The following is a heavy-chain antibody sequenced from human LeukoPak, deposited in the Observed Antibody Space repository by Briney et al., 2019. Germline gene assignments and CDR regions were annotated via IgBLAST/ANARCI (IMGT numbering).Heavy chain of an antibody. Sequence: GSLRLSCEASGFTFSSYSMNWVRQAPGKGLEWVSSISSSSSYIYYADSVKGRFTISRDNAKNSPYLQMNSLRAEDTAVYYCARVNTMVRSNDYWGQGTLVTVSS. CDR1: GFTFSSYS. J-gene: IGHJ4*02. CDR3: ARVNTMVRSNDY. V-gene: IGHV3-21*01. D-gene: IGHD3-10*01. CDR2: ISSSSSYI.